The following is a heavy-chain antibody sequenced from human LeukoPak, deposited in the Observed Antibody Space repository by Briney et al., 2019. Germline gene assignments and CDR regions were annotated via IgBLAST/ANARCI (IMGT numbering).Heavy chain of an antibody. V-gene: IGHV3-23*01. J-gene: IGHJ4*02. Sequence: GGSLRLSCAASGFTFSSYAMSWVRQAPGKGLEWVSAISGSGGSTYYADSVKGRFTISRDNSKNTLYLQMNSLRAEDTAVYYCARAVVVPAAIGFTYYFDYWGQGTLVTVSS. D-gene: IGHD2-2*01. CDR2: ISGSGGST. CDR3: ARAVVVPAAIGFTYYFDY. CDR1: GFTFSSYA.